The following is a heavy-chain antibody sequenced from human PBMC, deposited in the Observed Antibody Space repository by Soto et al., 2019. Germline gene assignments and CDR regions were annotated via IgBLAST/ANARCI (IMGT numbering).Heavy chain of an antibody. CDR1: GGSISSSSYY. CDR3: ARETGYCSGGSCPVDY. CDR2: IYYSGST. D-gene: IGHD2-15*01. Sequence: QLQLQESGPGLVKPSETLSLTCTVSGGSISSSSYYWGSIRQPPGKGRGWIGSIYYSGSTYYNPSIKSRVTISVDTSKNQCCLELSAVTAADTTVYYFARETGYCSGGSCPVDYWGQRSLVTVSS. V-gene: IGHV4-39*02. J-gene: IGHJ4*02.